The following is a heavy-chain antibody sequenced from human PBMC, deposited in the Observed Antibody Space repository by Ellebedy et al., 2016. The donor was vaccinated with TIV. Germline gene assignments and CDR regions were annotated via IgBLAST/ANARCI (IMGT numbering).Heavy chain of an antibody. J-gene: IGHJ4*02. CDR2: ISYDGSNE. CDR3: ARDWLWNSVDY. CDR1: GFIFSSFG. D-gene: IGHD1-7*01. V-gene: IGHV3-30*03. Sequence: GGSLRLSCAASGFIFSSFGLHWVRQAPGKGLEWVAVISYDGSNEYYADSVKGRFTTSRDTAKNTLYLQMDSLRIEDTAVYYCARDWLWNSVDYWGQGTLVTVSS.